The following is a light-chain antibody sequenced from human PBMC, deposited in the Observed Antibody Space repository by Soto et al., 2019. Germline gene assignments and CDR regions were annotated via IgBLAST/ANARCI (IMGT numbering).Light chain of an antibody. CDR3: QQYNRSPLT. V-gene: IGKV1-5*03. CDR2: KAS. CDR1: QNIGAS. Sequence: DIQMTQSPSTLYASVGDRVTITCRASQNIGASLAWFQQKPGKAPKLLMYKASTLESGVPSRFSGSGSGTEFTLTITALQPDDFATYYCQQYNRSPLTFGGGTKVEIK. J-gene: IGKJ4*01.